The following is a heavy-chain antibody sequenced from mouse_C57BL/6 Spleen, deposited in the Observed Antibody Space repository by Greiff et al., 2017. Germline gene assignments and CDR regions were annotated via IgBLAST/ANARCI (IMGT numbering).Heavy chain of an antibody. D-gene: IGHD2-1*01. CDR3: RRERSYGNPYFDV. J-gene: IGHJ1*03. Sequence: EVHLVASGGGLVKPGGSLTLSCAASGFTFSSYDMSWVRQTPEKRLELVATISDGGSSTYYPDNVKGRFTISRDNAKNNLYLQMSHLKSEYTAMYYCRRERSYGNPYFDVWGTGTTVTVSS. CDR2: ISDGGSST. V-gene: IGHV5-4*01. CDR1: GFTFSSYD.